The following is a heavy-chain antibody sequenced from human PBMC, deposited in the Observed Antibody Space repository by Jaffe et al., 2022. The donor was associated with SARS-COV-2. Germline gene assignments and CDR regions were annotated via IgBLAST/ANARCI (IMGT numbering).Heavy chain of an antibody. CDR3: ARETYGKVEY. CDR1: GYAISSGYW. CDR2: IYHSGST. V-gene: IGHV4-38-2*02. Sequence: QVQLQESGPGLVKASETLSLICNVSGYAISSGYWWAWIRQAPGKGLEWIRSIYHSGSTYYNAPFKSRATMSVDTSKNQFSLKLSSVTAADTAVYYCARETYGKVEYWGQGTLVTVSS. D-gene: IGHD2-2*01. J-gene: IGHJ4*02.